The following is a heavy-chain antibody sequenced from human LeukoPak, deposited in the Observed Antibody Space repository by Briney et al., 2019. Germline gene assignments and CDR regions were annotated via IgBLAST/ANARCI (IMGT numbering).Heavy chain of an antibody. CDR3: ARVMSDYVWGSYRYTPNWFDP. J-gene: IGHJ5*02. Sequence: SETLSLTYTVSGGSISSSSYYWGWIRQPPGKGLEWIGSIYYSGSTYYNPSLKSRVTISVDTSKNQFSLKLSSVTAADTAVYYCARVMSDYVWGSYRYTPNWFDPWGQGTLVTVSS. CDR1: GGSISSSSYY. CDR2: IYYSGST. V-gene: IGHV4-39*07. D-gene: IGHD3-16*02.